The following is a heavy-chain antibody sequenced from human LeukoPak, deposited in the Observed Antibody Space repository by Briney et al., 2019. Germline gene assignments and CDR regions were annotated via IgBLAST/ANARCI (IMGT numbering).Heavy chain of an antibody. D-gene: IGHD1-14*01. J-gene: IGHJ5*02. CDR3: AGTGIRKWFDP. CDR2: IFKSGNT. CDR1: GDSISTTGYF. Sequence: SETLYLTCSVSGDSISTTGYFWVWIRQSPGRDLEWIGSIFKSGNTFYNMSLKSRVTISVDTSKNEFSLSLTPVTAADTAVYYCAGTGIRKWFDPWGQGILVTVSS. V-gene: IGHV4-39*01.